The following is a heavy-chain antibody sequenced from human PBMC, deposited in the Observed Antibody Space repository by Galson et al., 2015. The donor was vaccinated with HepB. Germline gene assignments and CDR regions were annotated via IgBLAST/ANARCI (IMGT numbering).Heavy chain of an antibody. V-gene: IGHV3-30*04. D-gene: IGHD6-13*01. CDR2: ISYDGSNK. J-gene: IGHJ3*02. CDR1: RFTFSSYP. CDR3: ARVVKGSSWYDACDI. Sequence: SLRLSCAASRFTFSSYPMHWVRQAPGKGLEWVAVISYDGSNKYYADSVKGRFTISRDNSKSTLYLQMNSLRPEDTAVYYCARVVKGSSWYDACDIWGQGTMVTVSS.